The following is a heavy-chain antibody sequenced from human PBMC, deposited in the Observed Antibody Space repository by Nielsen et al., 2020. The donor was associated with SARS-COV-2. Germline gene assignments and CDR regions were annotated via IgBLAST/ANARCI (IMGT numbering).Heavy chain of an antibody. V-gene: IGHV1-46*01. CDR3: ARGLDCAGYDGYKCRGLLFDF. D-gene: IGHD2-21*01. Sequence: ASVKVSCKASGYSFTDYYIHWVRQAPGQGLEWMGLINPTNGGTTYAQKFLGTVTMTRDTSTTTVYMELSSLRSDDTALYYCARGLDCAGYDGYKCRGLLFDFWGQGTLVTVSS. J-gene: IGHJ4*02. CDR2: INPTNGGT. CDR1: GYSFTDYY.